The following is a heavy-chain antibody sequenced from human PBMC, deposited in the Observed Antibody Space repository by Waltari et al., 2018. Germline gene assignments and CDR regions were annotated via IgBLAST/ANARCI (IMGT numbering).Heavy chain of an antibody. Sequence: QVQLQASGPGLVKPSETLSLTCTVSGGSISSYYWSWIRPPPGKGLEWIGYIYYSGSTNYNPTLKSRVTISVDTSKNQFSLKLSSVTAADTAVYYCARASAVAPFWFRYDAFDIWGQGTMVTVSS. CDR1: GGSISSYY. CDR3: ARASAVAPFWFRYDAFDI. V-gene: IGHV4-59*01. CDR2: IYYSGST. J-gene: IGHJ3*02. D-gene: IGHD3-3*01.